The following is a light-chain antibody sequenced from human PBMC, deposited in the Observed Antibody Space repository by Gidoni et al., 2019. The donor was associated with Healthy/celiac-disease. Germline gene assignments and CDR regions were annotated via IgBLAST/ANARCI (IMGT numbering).Light chain of an antibody. Sequence: EFVLKQLPATLFFPPGERATLSCRASQSVSSYLAWYQQKPGQAPRLLIYDASNRATGIPARFSGSGSGTDFTLTISSLEPEDFAVYYCQQRSNWPRTFGQGTKVEIK. V-gene: IGKV3-11*01. J-gene: IGKJ1*01. CDR1: QSVSSY. CDR3: QQRSNWPRT. CDR2: DAS.